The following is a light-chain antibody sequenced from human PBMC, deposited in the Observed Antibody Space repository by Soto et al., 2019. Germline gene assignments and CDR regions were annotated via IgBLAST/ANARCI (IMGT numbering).Light chain of an antibody. J-gene: IGKJ5*01. CDR3: QQNYSIPIT. CDR2: AAS. CDR1: QSISTY. Sequence: DIQMTQSPSSLSASIGDRVTITCRASQSISTYLNWYHQKPGKAPDLLIYAASSLKSGVPSRFSSSGYGTHFTLTITGLQPADFATYYSQQNYSIPITFGQGTRLEIK. V-gene: IGKV1-39*01.